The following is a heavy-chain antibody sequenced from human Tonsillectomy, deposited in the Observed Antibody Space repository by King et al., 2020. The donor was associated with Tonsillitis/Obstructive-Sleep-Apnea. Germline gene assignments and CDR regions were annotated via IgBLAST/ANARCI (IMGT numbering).Heavy chain of an antibody. CDR2: ISAYNGNT. Sequence: QLVQSGAEVKKPGASVKVSCKASGYTFTSYGISWVRQAPGQGLEWMGWISAYNGNTNSAQKLQGRVTMTTDTSTSTAYMELWSLSSDDTAVYYGARGKDNWNDDYYYYMDVWGKGTTVTVSS. CDR1: GYTFTSYG. V-gene: IGHV1-18*01. CDR3: ARGKDNWNDDYYYYMDV. D-gene: IGHD1-20*01. J-gene: IGHJ6*03.